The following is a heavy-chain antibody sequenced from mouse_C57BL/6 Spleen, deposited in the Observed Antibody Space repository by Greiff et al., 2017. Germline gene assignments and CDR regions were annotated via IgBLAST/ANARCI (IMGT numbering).Heavy chain of an antibody. D-gene: IGHD2-1*01. J-gene: IGHJ2*01. Sequence: QVQLQQPGAELVQPGASVTLSCKASGYTFTSYWMHWVQQRPGRGLEWIGRIDPTGGGTKYNEKFKSKATLTVDKRSSTAYMQLSSLTSEGSAVYYCEREVRSTRGYLDDWGQGTTLTVSS. CDR1: GYTFTSYW. V-gene: IGHV1-72*01. CDR3: EREVRSTRGYLDD. CDR2: IDPTGGGT.